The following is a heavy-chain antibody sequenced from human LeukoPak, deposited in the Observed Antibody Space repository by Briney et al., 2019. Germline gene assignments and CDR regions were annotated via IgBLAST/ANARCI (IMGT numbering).Heavy chain of an antibody. J-gene: IGHJ4*02. CDR1: GYTFTSYY. V-gene: IGHV1-46*01. CDR3: ARERGGGGWYEYYFDY. CDR2: INPSGGST. Sequence: ASVKVSCKASGYTFTSYYMHWVRQAPGQGLEWMGIINPSGGSTSYAQKFQGRVTMTRDTSTSTVYMELSSLRSEDTAVYYCARERGGGGWYEYYFDYWGQGTLVTVSS. D-gene: IGHD6-19*01.